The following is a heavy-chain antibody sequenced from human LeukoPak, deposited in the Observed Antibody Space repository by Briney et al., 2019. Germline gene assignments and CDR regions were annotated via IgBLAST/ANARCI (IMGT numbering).Heavy chain of an antibody. CDR1: GFTFTSYY. CDR3: ARDPPGNYDFWSGYSHYYYYYGMDV. D-gene: IGHD3-3*01. CDR2: INPSGGST. Sequence: GASVKDSCKASGFTFTSYYMHWVRQAPGQGLEWMGIINPSGGSTSYAQKFQGRVTMTRDTSTSTVYMELSSLRSEDTAVYYCARDPPGNYDFWSGYSHYYYYYGMDVWGQGTTVTVSS. V-gene: IGHV1-46*01. J-gene: IGHJ6*02.